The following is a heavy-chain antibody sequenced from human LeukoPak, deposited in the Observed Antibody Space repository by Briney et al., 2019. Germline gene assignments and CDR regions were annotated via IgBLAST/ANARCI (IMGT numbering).Heavy chain of an antibody. CDR2: INPSGGST. CDR1: GYTFTSYY. Sequence: GASVKVSCKASGYTFTSYYMHWVRQAPGQGLEWMGIINPSGGSTSYAQKFQGRATMTRDTSTSTVYMELSSLRSEDTAVYYCARDVGTGTTGYWGQGTLVTVSS. CDR3: ARDVGTGTTGY. J-gene: IGHJ4*02. D-gene: IGHD1-7*01. V-gene: IGHV1-46*01.